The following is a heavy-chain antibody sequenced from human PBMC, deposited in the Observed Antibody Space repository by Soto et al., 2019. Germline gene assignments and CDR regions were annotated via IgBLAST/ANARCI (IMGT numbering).Heavy chain of an antibody. J-gene: IGHJ4*02. CDR1: GFTFSSYG. Sequence: QVQLVESGGGVVQPGRSLRLSCAASGFTFSSYGVHWVRQAPGKGLEWVAVISYDGSNKYYADSVKGRFTISRDNSKNTLYLQMNSLRAEDTAVYYCAKGIDSRGFDYWGQGTLVTVSS. CDR3: AKGIDSRGFDY. V-gene: IGHV3-30*18. D-gene: IGHD6-13*01. CDR2: ISYDGSNK.